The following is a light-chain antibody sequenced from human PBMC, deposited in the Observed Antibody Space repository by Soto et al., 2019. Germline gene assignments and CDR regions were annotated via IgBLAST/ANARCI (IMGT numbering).Light chain of an antibody. V-gene: IGLV2-14*01. CDR1: SSDIGDYDY. CDR2: EVS. CDR3: SSYTRSSSLV. J-gene: IGLJ2*01. Sequence: QSALTQPASVSGSPGQSITISCTGTSSDIGDYDYVSWYQQHPGKAPKLMIYEVSNRPSGISNRFSGSKSGNTASLTNSWIKPGEEADYYGSSYTRSSSLVFGGGTQLTVL.